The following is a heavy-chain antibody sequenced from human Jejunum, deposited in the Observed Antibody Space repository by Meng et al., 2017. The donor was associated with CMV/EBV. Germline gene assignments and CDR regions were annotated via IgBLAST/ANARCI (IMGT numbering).Heavy chain of an antibody. Sequence: YSMQWVRQAPGQGLEWMGWINPGSGATNYAQKLQGRVTMTRDTSIRTAYMELSSLTSDDTAMYFCARDQDIVILPAAPYNYFDPWGQGTRVTVSS. V-gene: IGHV1-2*02. CDR3: ARDQDIVILPAAPYNYFDP. CDR1: YS. CDR2: INPGSGAT. J-gene: IGHJ5*02. D-gene: IGHD2-2*01.